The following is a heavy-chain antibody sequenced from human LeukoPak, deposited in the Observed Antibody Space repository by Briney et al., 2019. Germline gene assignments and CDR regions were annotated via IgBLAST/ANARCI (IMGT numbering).Heavy chain of an antibody. J-gene: IGHJ6*02. D-gene: IGHD2-2*01. V-gene: IGHV1-2*02. CDR3: AREVVVVPAASYYYYGMDV. CDR2: INPNSGGT. CDR1: GYTFTAYY. Sequence: ASVKVSCKASGYTFTAYYMHWVRQAPGQGLEWMGWINPNSGGTNYAQKFQGRVTMTRDTSISTAYMELSRLRSDDTAVYYCAREVVVVPAASYYYYGMDVWGQGTTVTVSS.